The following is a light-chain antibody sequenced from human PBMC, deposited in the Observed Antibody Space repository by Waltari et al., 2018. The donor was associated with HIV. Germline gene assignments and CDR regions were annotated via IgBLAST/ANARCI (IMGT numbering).Light chain of an antibody. V-gene: IGKV3-11*01. CDR1: QSVSSY. J-gene: IGKJ4*01. Sequence: EIVLTQSPATLSLSPGERATLSCRASQSVSSYLAWYQQKPGQAPRLLIYDASTSATGIPARFSGSGSCPDFTLTISSLEPEDFAVYYCQQRSNWPLLTFGGGTKVEIK. CDR2: DAS. CDR3: QQRSNWPLLT.